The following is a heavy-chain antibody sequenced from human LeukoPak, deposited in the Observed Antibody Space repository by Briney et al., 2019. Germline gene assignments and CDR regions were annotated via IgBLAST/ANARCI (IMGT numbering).Heavy chain of an antibody. V-gene: IGHV4-59*01. CDR1: GDSISRFY. CDR3: SKEVGGFGELLRGWFDP. CDR2: YTGDT. Sequence: PSETLSLTCSVTGDSISRFYWSWVRQPPGKGLEWIGYTGDTNYNPSLKSRVTISVDTSKNQFSLKLSSVTAADTAVYYCSKEVGGFGELLRGWFDPWGQGTLVTVSS. D-gene: IGHD3-10*01. J-gene: IGHJ5*02.